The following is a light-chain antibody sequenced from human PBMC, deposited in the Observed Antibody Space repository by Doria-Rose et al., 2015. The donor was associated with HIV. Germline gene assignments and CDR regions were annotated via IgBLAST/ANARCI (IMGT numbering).Light chain of an antibody. J-gene: IGKJ1*01. CDR1: QSVSANY. CDR3: HQYASSRT. V-gene: IGKV3-20*01. CDR2: GAS. Sequence: EIVMTQSPGTLSLSPGERATLSCRASQSVSANYLAWYQQRPGQSPRLLIYGASSRATDIPDRFSGSGSGTDFTLTISRLEPEDFAVYYCHQYASSRTFGQVTKVEIK.